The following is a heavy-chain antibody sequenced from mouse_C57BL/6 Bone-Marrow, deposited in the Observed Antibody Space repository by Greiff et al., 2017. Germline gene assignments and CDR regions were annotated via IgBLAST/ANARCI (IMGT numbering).Heavy chain of an antibody. CDR2: IYPGSGST. CDR3: ARRGTMVVAWAMDY. D-gene: IGHD1-1*01. CDR1: GYTFTSYW. V-gene: IGHV1-55*01. Sequence: QVQLQQPGAELVKPGASVKMSCKASGYTFTSYWITWVKQRPGQGLEWIGDIYPGSGSTNYNEKFKSKATLTVDTSSSTAYMQLSSLTSEDSAVYYGARRGTMVVAWAMDYWGQGTSVTVSS. J-gene: IGHJ4*01.